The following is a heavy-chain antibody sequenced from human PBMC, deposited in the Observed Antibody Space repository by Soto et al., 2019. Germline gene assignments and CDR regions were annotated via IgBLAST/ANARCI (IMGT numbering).Heavy chain of an antibody. D-gene: IGHD6-19*01. CDR2: IWYDGSNK. CDR3: AREREGSGIDY. V-gene: IGHV3-33*01. CDR1: GFTFSSYG. Sequence: QVQLVESGGGVVQPGRSLRLSCAASGFTFSSYGMHWVRQAPGKGLEWVAVIWYDGSNKYYADSVKGRFTISRDNSKHTLYLQMNSLRAEDTAVYYCAREREGSGIDYWGQGTLVTVSS. J-gene: IGHJ4*02.